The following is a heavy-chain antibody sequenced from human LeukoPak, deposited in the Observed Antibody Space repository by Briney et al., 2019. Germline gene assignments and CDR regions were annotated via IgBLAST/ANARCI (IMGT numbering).Heavy chain of an antibody. D-gene: IGHD5-18*01. CDR3: ARGPTAKVLSDY. V-gene: IGHV1-69*04. CDR2: IIPILGIA. Sequence: ASVKVSCKASGGTFSSYAISWVRQAPGQGLEWMGRIIPILGIANYAQKFQGRVTITADKSTSTAYMELSSLRSEDTAVYYCARGPTAKVLSDYWGQGTLVTVSS. CDR1: GGTFSSYA. J-gene: IGHJ4*02.